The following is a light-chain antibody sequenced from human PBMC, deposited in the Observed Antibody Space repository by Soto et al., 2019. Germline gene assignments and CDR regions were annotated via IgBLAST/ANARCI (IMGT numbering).Light chain of an antibody. J-gene: IGLJ1*01. CDR3: SSYTSSGTFV. CDR1: SSDVGGYDF. Sequence: QSALTQPRSVSGSPGQSVTISCTGTSSDVGGYDFVSWYQQHPGKAPKLMISEVTSRPSGVSNRFSGSKSVNTASLTISGLQAEDEADYYCSSYTSSGTFVFGTGTKVTVL. CDR2: EVT. V-gene: IGLV2-11*01.